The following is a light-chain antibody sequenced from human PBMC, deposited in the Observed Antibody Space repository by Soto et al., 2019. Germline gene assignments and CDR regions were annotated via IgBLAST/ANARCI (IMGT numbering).Light chain of an antibody. V-gene: IGKV3-15*01. J-gene: IGKJ1*01. CDR3: QQYHSWSPWT. Sequence: EVVLTPSLVTLSVSPGERATLSCSASGSVGSNLAWYQQQPGQPPRLLLYDASMRETGVPPRFSGSGSGTEFTLTISNLQSEEFAIYFCQQYHSWSPWTFGQGTKVDIK. CDR1: GSVGSN. CDR2: DAS.